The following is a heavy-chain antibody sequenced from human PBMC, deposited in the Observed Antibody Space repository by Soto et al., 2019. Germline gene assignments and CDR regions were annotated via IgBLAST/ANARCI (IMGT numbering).Heavy chain of an antibody. Sequence: QVQLVESGGGVVQPGRSLRLSCAASGFTFSSYAMHWVRQAPGKGLEWVAVISYDGSNKYYADSVKGRFTISRDNSKKTVYLQMNSLRAEDTAVYYCARGPPRYCSGGSCYSAFDYWGQGTLVTVSS. CDR3: ARGPPRYCSGGSCYSAFDY. J-gene: IGHJ4*02. CDR2: ISYDGSNK. CDR1: GFTFSSYA. D-gene: IGHD2-15*01. V-gene: IGHV3-30-3*01.